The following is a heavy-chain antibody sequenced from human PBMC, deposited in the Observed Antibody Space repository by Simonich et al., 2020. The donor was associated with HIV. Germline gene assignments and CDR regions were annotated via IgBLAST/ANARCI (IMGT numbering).Heavy chain of an antibody. D-gene: IGHD3-10*01. J-gene: IGHJ6*03. Sequence: QVQLQQWGAGLLKPSATLSLTCAVYGGSFSGYYWSWIRPPPGNGLGWIGKINHGGGTNTHPSLKSRVTSSVDTSKKKFSLKLSSVTAADTAVYYCARIGPDYYRGYYYMDVWGKGTTVTVSS. CDR1: GGSFSGYY. CDR2: INHGGGT. V-gene: IGHV4-34*01. CDR3: ARIGPDYYRGYYYMDV.